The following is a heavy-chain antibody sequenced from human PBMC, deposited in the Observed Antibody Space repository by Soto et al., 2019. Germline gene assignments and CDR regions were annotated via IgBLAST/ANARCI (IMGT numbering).Heavy chain of an antibody. CDR3: AREFVFMVRDYYYYGMDV. CDR1: GFTFSSYA. V-gene: IGHV3-30-3*01. CDR2: ISYDGSNK. D-gene: IGHD3-10*01. J-gene: IGHJ6*02. Sequence: GGSLRLSCAASGFTFSSYAMHWVRQAPGKGLEWVAVISYDGSNKYYADSVKGRFTISRDNSKNTLYLQMNSLRAEDTAVYYCAREFVFMVRDYYYYGMDVWGQGTKVTVSS.